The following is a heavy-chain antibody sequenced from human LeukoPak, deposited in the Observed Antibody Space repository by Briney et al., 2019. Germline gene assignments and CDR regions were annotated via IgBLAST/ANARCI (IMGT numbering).Heavy chain of an antibody. CDR3: AASLNVVGAIDY. Sequence: GTSVTVSCLPSGCTLTRSAMQWVRPAGGQRREWIGWIVVGSGNTNYAQKFQERVTITRDMSTSTAYMELSSLRSEDTAVYYCAASLNVVGAIDYWGQGTLVTVSS. J-gene: IGHJ4*02. V-gene: IGHV1-58*02. D-gene: IGHD1-26*01. CDR2: IVVGSGNT. CDR1: GCTLTRSA.